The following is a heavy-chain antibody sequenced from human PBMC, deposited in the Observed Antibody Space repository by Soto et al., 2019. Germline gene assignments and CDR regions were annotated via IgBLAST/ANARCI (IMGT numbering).Heavy chain of an antibody. CDR3: ARVTTSWYFDF. V-gene: IGHV3-11*01. J-gene: IGHJ4*02. CDR1: GFIFSAYY. D-gene: IGHD2-2*01. CDR2: MSSSGSAI. Sequence: QVQLVESGGGLVKPGGSLRLSCAASGFIFSAYYMGWIRQAPGKGLDWVSYMSSSGSAIYYADSLKGRFTISRDNAKNSLYLQMSSLGAEDTAVYFCARVTTSWYFDFWGQGTLVTVSS.